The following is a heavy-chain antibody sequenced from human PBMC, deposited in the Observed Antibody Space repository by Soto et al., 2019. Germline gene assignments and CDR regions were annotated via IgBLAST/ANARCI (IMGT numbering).Heavy chain of an antibody. Sequence: QVQLVQSGAEVKKPGASVKVSCKASGYTFTSYGISWVRQAPGQGLEWMGWISAYNGNTNYAQKLQGRVTMTTDTSTSTAYMELRSLRSDDTAVYYCARVYTRTTVTTGYYYYMDVWGKGTTVTVSS. CDR2: ISAYNGNT. CDR3: ARVYTRTTVTTGYYYYMDV. V-gene: IGHV1-18*01. J-gene: IGHJ6*03. D-gene: IGHD4-17*01. CDR1: GYTFTSYG.